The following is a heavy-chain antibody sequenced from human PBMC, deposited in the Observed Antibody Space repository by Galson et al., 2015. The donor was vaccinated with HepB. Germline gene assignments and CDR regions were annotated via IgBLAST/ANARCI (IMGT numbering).Heavy chain of an antibody. Sequence: SLRLSCAASGFTFSSYAMSWVRQAPGKGLEWVSAISGSGGSTYYADSVKGRFTISRDNSKNTLYLQMNSLRAEDTAVYYCAKDQAPMVRGVRPYYFDYWGQGTLVTVSS. CDR3: AKDQAPMVRGVRPYYFDY. D-gene: IGHD3-10*01. J-gene: IGHJ4*02. CDR1: GFTFSSYA. CDR2: ISGSGGST. V-gene: IGHV3-23*01.